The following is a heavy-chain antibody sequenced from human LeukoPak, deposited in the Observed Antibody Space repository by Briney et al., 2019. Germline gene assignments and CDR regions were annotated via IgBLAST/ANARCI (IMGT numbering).Heavy chain of an antibody. D-gene: IGHD3-22*01. CDR2: IYYSGST. CDR3: AREAPMIVDDAFDI. V-gene: IGHV4-30-4*08. J-gene: IGHJ3*02. Sequence: SQTLSLTCTVSGGSISSGDYYWSWIRQPPGKGLEWIGYIYYSGSTYYNPSPKSRVTISVDTSKNQFSLKLSSVTAADTAVYYCAREAPMIVDDAFDIWGQGTMVTVSS. CDR1: GGSISSGDYY.